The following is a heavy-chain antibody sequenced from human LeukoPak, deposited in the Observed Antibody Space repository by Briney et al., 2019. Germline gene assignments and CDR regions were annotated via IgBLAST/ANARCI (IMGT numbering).Heavy chain of an antibody. J-gene: IGHJ5*02. V-gene: IGHV4-39*01. CDR3: ARQIRYTYDPHWFHP. D-gene: IGHD5-12*01. CDR1: GDSIAATSYY. CDR2: IYYGGNI. Sequence: SETLSLTCSVSGDSIAATSYYWAWIRQPPGKGLEWIGSIYYGGNINYDPSLQSRVTISIDTSKNQFSLSLTSVTAADTAVYFCARQIRYTYDPHWFHPWGRGTLVTVSS.